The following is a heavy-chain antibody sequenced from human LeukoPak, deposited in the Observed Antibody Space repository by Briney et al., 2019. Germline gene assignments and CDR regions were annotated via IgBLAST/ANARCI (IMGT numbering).Heavy chain of an antibody. D-gene: IGHD3-22*01. CDR3: ARESPSGYYNRPIDY. V-gene: IGHV4-59*01. CDR2: IYYSGSI. J-gene: IGHJ4*02. CDR1: GASISSYY. Sequence: SETLSLTCTVSGASISSYYWSWIRQPPGKGLEWIGDIYYSGSIKYNPSLKSRVTMSVDTSKNQFSLKLSSVTAADTAIYYCARESPSGYYNRPIDYWGQGTLVTVSS.